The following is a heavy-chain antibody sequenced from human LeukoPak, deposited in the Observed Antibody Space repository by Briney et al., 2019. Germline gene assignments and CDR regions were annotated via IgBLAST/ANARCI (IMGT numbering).Heavy chain of an antibody. D-gene: IGHD1-14*01. CDR3: ARVTSYKPHDY. CDR2: ISAYNGNT. V-gene: IGHV1-18*01. J-gene: IGHJ4*02. Sequence: EWMGWISAYNGNTNYAQKLQGRVTMTTDTSTSTAYMELRSLRSDDTAVYYCARVTSYKPHDYWGQGTLVTVSS.